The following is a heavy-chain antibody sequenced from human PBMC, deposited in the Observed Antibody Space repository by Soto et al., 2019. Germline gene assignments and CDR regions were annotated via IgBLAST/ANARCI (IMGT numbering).Heavy chain of an antibody. Sequence: ASVKVSCKASGYTFTSYAMHWVRQAPGQRLEWMGWINAGNGNTKYSQKFQGRVTITRDTSASTAYMELSSLRSEDTAVYYCAIDLWSGYPPSYYYYYMDVWGKGTTVTVSS. J-gene: IGHJ6*03. CDR3: AIDLWSGYPPSYYYYYMDV. D-gene: IGHD3-3*01. CDR1: GYTFTSYA. V-gene: IGHV1-3*01. CDR2: INAGNGNT.